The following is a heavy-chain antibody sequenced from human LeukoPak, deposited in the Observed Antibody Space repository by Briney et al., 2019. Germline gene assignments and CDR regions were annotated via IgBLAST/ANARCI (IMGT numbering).Heavy chain of an antibody. Sequence: SETLSLTCTVSGGSISSYYWSWIRQPPGKGLEWIGYIYYSGSANYNPSLKSRVIISVDTSKNQFSLKLSSVTAADTAVYYCAREGRAGTTNYGMDDWGQGTTVTVSS. CDR2: IYYSGSA. CDR1: GGSISSYY. J-gene: IGHJ6*02. D-gene: IGHD1-1*01. CDR3: AREGRAGTTNYGMDD. V-gene: IGHV4-59*01.